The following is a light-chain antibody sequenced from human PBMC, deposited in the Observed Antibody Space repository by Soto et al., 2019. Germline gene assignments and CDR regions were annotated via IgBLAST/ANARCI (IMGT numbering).Light chain of an antibody. V-gene: IGKV3-11*01. J-gene: IGKJ2*01. CDR2: DAS. CDR1: QSISTY. CDR3: VQRSHWPPFT. Sequence: EIVLTQSPATLSLSPGERATLSCRASQSISTYLAWYQQKPGQAPRLLIYDASNRATGTPARFSGSGSGTDFTLTISSLEPEDFAVYYCVQRSHWPPFTFGQGTKLEL.